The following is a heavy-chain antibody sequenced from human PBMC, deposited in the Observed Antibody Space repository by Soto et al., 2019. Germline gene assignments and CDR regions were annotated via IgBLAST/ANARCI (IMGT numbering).Heavy chain of an antibody. D-gene: IGHD3-22*01. CDR1: GGTFSSYA. J-gene: IGHJ6*02. V-gene: IGHV1-69*01. Sequence: QVQLVQSGAEVKKPGSSVTVSCKASGGTFSSYAISWVRQAPGQGLEWMGGIIPIFGTANYAQKFQGRVTITADESTSPGYMELGSLRSEDTAVYYCARVQGYDSSVLYGMDVWGQGTTVTVSS. CDR3: ARVQGYDSSVLYGMDV. CDR2: IIPIFGTA.